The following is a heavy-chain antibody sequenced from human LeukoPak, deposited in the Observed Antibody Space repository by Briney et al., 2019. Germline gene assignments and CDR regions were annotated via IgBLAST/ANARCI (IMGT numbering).Heavy chain of an antibody. CDR2: IKQDGSEK. CDR1: GFPFSSYW. Sequence: RAGGSLRLSCAASGFPFSSYWMSWVRQAPGKGLEWVANIKQDGSEKYYVDSVKGRFTISRDNAKNSLYLQMNSLRAEDTAVYYCARVSSSWYTRGTMDYWGQGTLVTVSS. D-gene: IGHD6-13*01. V-gene: IGHV3-7*01. CDR3: ARVSSSWYTRGTMDY. J-gene: IGHJ4*02.